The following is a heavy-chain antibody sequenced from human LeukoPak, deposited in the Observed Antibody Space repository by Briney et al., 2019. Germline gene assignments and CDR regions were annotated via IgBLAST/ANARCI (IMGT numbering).Heavy chain of an antibody. Sequence: SETLSLTCSVSGGSISNYFWSWIRQPAGKGLESIGHISTSGSTNYNPSLKSRVTMSVDTSKNQFSLKLSSVTAADTAVYYCARDGGVTYYYFYYYMDVWGKGTTVTVSS. V-gene: IGHV4-4*07. CDR3: ARDGGVTYYYFYYYMDV. CDR1: GGSISNYF. CDR2: ISTSGST. D-gene: IGHD3-16*01. J-gene: IGHJ6*03.